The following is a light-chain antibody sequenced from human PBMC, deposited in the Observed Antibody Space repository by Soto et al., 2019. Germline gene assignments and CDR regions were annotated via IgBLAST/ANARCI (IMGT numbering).Light chain of an antibody. CDR1: QSVSSN. V-gene: IGKV3-15*01. CDR2: GAS. J-gene: IGKJ2*01. CDR3: QQSNHCTPTT. Sequence: EIVMTQSPATLSVSPGERATLSCRASQSVSSNLAWYQQKPGQSPRLLIYGASTRATGIPARFSGSGSGTEFTLTISSLQSEDFAVYYCQQSNHCTPTTFGQGTKVDIK.